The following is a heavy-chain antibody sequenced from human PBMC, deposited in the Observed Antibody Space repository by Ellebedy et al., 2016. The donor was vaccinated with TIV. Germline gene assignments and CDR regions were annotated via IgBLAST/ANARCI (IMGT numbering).Heavy chain of an antibody. CDR1: TYTFTSYG. CDR3: ARDVGGVDDYYHGMDV. Sequence: ASVKVSCXASTYTFTSYGISWVRQAPGQGLEWMGWISGYNGNTSYAQKLQGRVTMTSDTSTNTVYMELSSLRSEDTAVYYCARDVGGVDDYYHGMDVWGQGTTVTVSS. CDR2: ISGYNGNT. D-gene: IGHD3-3*01. J-gene: IGHJ6*02. V-gene: IGHV1-18*01.